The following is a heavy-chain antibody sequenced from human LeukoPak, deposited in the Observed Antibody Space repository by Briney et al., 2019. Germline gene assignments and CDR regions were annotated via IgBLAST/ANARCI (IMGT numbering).Heavy chain of an antibody. CDR2: IWYDGSNK. V-gene: IGHV3-33*06. CDR1: GFTFSSYG. D-gene: IGHD6-25*01. J-gene: IGHJ4*02. Sequence: GGSLRLSCAASGFTFSSYGMHWVRQAPGKGLEWVAVIWYDGSNKYYADSVKGRFTISRDNSKNTLYLQMNSLRAEDTAVYYGAKPPRGYIAAAVYFDYGARGPLAPVPS. CDR3: AKPPRGYIAAAVYFDY.